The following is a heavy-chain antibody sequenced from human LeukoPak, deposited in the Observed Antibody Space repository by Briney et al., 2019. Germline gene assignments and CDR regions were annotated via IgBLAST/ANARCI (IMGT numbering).Heavy chain of an antibody. D-gene: IGHD6-13*01. CDR1: GFTVNSNY. V-gene: IGHV3-53*01. CDR3: ARGHGSSWYTLFDY. J-gene: IGHJ4*02. CDR2: IYKDGRT. Sequence: GGSLRLSCAASGFTVNSNYMSWVRQAPGKGLERVSIIYKDGRTYYADSVKGRFTISRDNSKNTLYLQMNSLRAEDTAVYYCARGHGSSWYTLFDYWGQGTLVTVSS.